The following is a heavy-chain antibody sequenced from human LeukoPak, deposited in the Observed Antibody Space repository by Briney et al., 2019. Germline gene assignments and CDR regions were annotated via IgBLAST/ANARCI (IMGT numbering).Heavy chain of an antibody. D-gene: IGHD3-10*01. CDR1: GFIFRNYA. V-gene: IGHV3-21*01. CDR2: ISSSSSYI. Sequence: KSGGSLRLSCAASGFIFRNYAMSWVRQAPGKGLEWVSSISSSSSYIYYADSVKGRFTISRDNAKNSLYLQMNSLRAEDTAVYYCARDETMVRGARGSDIWGQGTMVTVSS. CDR3: ARDETMVRGARGSDI. J-gene: IGHJ3*02.